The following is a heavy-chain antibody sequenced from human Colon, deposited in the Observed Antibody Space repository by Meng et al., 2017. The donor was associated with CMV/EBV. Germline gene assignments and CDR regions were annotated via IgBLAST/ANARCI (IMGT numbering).Heavy chain of an antibody. CDR2: ISAYNGNT. D-gene: IGHD3-3*01. CDR1: GYTFTSYG. Sequence: ASVKASCKASGYTFTSYGISWVRQAPGQGLEWMGWISAYNGNTNYAQKLQGRVTMTTDTSTSTAYMELRSLRSDDTAVYYCARGSSIFGGTHDAFDIWGQGTMVTVSS. CDR3: ARGSSIFGGTHDAFDI. J-gene: IGHJ3*02. V-gene: IGHV1-18*01.